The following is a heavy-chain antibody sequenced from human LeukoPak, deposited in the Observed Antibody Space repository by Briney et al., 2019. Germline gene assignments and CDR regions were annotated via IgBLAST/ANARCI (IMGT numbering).Heavy chain of an antibody. Sequence: SETLSLTCSVSGVSISSGSNYWGWIRQPPGKTLGWIGSIYSSGSTYYNPSLKSRVIILIDTAKNHFSLNLSSVTAADTAVYYCARSDGYGLVGIWGQGTMATVSS. CDR1: GVSISSGSNY. CDR3: ARSDGYGLVGI. V-gene: IGHV4-39*07. J-gene: IGHJ3*02. CDR2: IYSSGST. D-gene: IGHD3-10*01.